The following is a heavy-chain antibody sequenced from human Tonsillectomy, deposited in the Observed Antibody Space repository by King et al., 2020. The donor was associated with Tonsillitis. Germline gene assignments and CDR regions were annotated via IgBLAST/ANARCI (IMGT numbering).Heavy chain of an antibody. J-gene: IGHJ4*02. D-gene: IGHD2-15*01. Sequence: VQLVECGGVLIKPGGSLRLSCAASGFTFSNAWMNWVRHAPGKGREWGGRIKSKADGGTTDYPAPVKDIFTISRDESKKTLYLQMNSLKTEDIAVYYCTTGQDDCSGVSCYARSSRNYWGQGTLVTVSS. CDR2: IKSKADGGTT. CDR3: TTGQDDCSGVSCYARSSRNY. V-gene: IGHV3-15*01. CDR1: GFTFSNAW.